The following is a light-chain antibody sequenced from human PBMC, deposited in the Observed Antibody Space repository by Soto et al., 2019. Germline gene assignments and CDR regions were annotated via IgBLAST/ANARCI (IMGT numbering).Light chain of an antibody. CDR1: SSNIGNNY. V-gene: IGLV1-51*01. CDR2: DNN. Sequence: QSVLTQPPSVSAAPGQKVTISCSGSSSNIGNNYVSWYQQLPGTAPKLLIYDNNKRPSGIPDRSSGSKSGTSATLGITGLQTGDEADYYCGTWESRRSAGVFGGGTKLPVL. J-gene: IGLJ2*01. CDR3: GTWESRRSAGV.